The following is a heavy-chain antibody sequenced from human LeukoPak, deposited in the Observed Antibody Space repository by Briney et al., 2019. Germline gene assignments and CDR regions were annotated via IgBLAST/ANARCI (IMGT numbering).Heavy chain of an antibody. D-gene: IGHD3-9*01. J-gene: IGHJ4*02. V-gene: IGHV3-30*02. Sequence: HPGGSLRLSCAASGFTFSAYGMTWVRQAPGKGLEWVAFIRYDGSNKYYADSVKGRFTISRDNSKNTVYLQMNSLRTEDTAVYYCAQDLLRYYDILTSLGDHWGQGTLVTVSS. CDR3: AQDLLRYYDILTSLGDH. CDR1: GFTFSAYG. CDR2: IRYDGSNK.